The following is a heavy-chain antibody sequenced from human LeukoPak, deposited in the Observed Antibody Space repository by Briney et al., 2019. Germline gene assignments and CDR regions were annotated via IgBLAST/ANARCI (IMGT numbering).Heavy chain of an antibody. Sequence: ASMKVSCKASGYSFTDYYIHWVRQAPGQGLEWMGWINPHSGATKYVQQFQGRVTMTRDTSITTAYMELSSLRSDDTAAYYCTRGRTMIRGVSWFDPWGQGTLVRVSS. V-gene: IGHV1-2*02. D-gene: IGHD3-10*01. CDR3: TRGRTMIRGVSWFDP. CDR2: INPHSGAT. J-gene: IGHJ5*02. CDR1: GYSFTDYY.